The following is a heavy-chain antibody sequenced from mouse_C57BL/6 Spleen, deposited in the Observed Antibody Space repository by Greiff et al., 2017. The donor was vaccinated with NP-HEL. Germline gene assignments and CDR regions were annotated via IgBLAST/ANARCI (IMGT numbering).Heavy chain of an antibody. D-gene: IGHD2-2*01. V-gene: IGHV1-15*01. CDR3: TRDGGYPLFGV. CDR2: IDPETGGT. Sequence: QVQLKESGAELVRPGASVTLSCKASGYTFTDYEMHWVKQTPVHGLEWIGAIDPETGGTAYNQKFKGKAILTADKSSSTAYMELRSLTSEDSAVYYCTRDGGYPLFGVWGTGTTVTVSS. J-gene: IGHJ1*03. CDR1: GYTFTDYE.